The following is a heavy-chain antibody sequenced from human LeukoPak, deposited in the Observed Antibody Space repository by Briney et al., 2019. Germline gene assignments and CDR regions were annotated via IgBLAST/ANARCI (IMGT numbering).Heavy chain of an antibody. CDR3: ARDVLSGFDY. Sequence: PSETLSLTCTVSGGSISSYYWSWIRQPPEKGLEWIGYIYYSGSTNYNPSLKSRVTISVDPSKNQFSLKLSSVTAADTAVYYCARDVLSGFDYWGQGTLVTVSS. CDR1: GGSISSYY. D-gene: IGHD3-16*01. V-gene: IGHV4-59*01. J-gene: IGHJ4*02. CDR2: IYYSGST.